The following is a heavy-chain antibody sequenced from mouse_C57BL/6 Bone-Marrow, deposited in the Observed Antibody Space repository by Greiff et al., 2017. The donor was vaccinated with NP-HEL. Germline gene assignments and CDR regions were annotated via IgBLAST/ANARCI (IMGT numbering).Heavy chain of an antibody. CDR1: GYTFTSYW. J-gene: IGHJ1*03. V-gene: IGHV1-55*01. CDR3: ARTRCYYGSSHWYFDV. CDR2: IYPGSGST. Sequence: QVQLQQPGAELVKPGASVKMSCKASGYTFTSYWITWVRQRPGQGLGWIGDIYPGSGSTNYNEKFKGKATLTVDTSSSTAYMQLSSLTSEDSAVYYCARTRCYYGSSHWYFDVWGTGTTVTVSS. D-gene: IGHD1-1*01.